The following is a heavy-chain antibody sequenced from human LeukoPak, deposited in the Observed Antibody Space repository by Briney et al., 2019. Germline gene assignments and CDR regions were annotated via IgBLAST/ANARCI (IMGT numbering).Heavy chain of an antibody. J-gene: IGHJ4*02. Sequence: GGSLRLSCAASGFTFSSYAMSWVRQAPGKGLEWVSAISGSGGSTYYADSVKGRFTISRDNSKNTLYLQMNSLRAEDTAVYYCAKAIWVAVTATWFCFDYWGQGTLVTVSS. CDR2: ISGSGGST. CDR1: GFTFSSYA. V-gene: IGHV3-23*01. CDR3: AKAIWVAVTATWFCFDY. D-gene: IGHD2-15*01.